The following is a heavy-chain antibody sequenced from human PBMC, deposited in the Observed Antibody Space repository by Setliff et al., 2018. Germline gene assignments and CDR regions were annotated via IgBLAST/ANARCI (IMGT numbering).Heavy chain of an antibody. CDR2: LSYDGSNK. J-gene: IGHJ4*02. Sequence: LRLSCAASGFTISRHAVHWVRQAPGKGLEWVAVLSYDGSNKFYADSVKGRFTVSRDNSRNTLYLQMTGLRTDDTALYYCAKSPVAYCSGAVCYPFDYWGQGTLVTVSS. CDR1: GFTISRHA. D-gene: IGHD2-8*02. V-gene: IGHV3-30*01. CDR3: AKSPVAYCSGAVCYPFDY.